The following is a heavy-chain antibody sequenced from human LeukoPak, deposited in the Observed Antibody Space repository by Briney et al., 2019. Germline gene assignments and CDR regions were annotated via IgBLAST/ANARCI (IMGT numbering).Heavy chain of an antibody. D-gene: IGHD3-10*01. V-gene: IGHV4-59*08. CDR2: IYNSGSN. CDR3: ATRGY. J-gene: IGHJ4*02. Sequence: SETLSLTCNVAGDSIGSDYCEWIRQPPGKGLKWIGYIYNSGSNNYNPSLKSRVTISIDTSKNQFSLKLTSVTAADTAVYYCATRGYWGQGTLVTVSS. CDR1: GDSIGSDY.